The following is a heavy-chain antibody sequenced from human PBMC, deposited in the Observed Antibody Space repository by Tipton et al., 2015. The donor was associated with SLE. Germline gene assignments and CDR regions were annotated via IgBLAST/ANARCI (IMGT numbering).Heavy chain of an antibody. Sequence: LRLSCAVYGGSFSGDYWTWIRQSPGKGLEWIAEISQSGSTNYNPSLQSRVSMSVDTSKSQFSLKMSSLTAADTAMYYCARHKLSRWYFDLWGRGTLVTVSS. CDR3: ARHKLSRWYFDL. V-gene: IGHV4-34*01. J-gene: IGHJ2*01. CDR1: GGSFSGDY. CDR2: ISQSGST.